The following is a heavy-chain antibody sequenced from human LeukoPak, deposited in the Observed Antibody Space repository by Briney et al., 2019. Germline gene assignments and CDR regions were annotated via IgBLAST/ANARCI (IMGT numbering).Heavy chain of an antibody. D-gene: IGHD2-15*01. V-gene: IGHV3-23*01. CDR1: GFTFSSYA. CDR2: ISGSGGST. CDR3: AKARQAVVVVAATDY. Sequence: PGGSLRLSCAASGFTFSSYAMSWVRQAPGKGLEWVSAISGSGGSTYYADSVKGRFTISRDNSKNTLYLQMNSLRAEDTAVYYCAKARQAVVVVAATDYWGQGTLVTVSS. J-gene: IGHJ4*02.